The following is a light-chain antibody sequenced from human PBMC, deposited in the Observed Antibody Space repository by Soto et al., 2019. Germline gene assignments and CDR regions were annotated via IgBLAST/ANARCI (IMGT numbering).Light chain of an antibody. CDR2: GVY. CDR3: QQRHSYPIT. V-gene: IGKV3D-15*01. Sequence: EIVMTQSPTILSVSPGERATLSCRASQSVSSNLAWYQQKPGQAPRLLIYGVYTRAPGIPARFSGSGSGTEFTLTISSLQSEDFAVYYCQQRHSYPITFGQGTRLEIK. J-gene: IGKJ5*01. CDR1: QSVSSN.